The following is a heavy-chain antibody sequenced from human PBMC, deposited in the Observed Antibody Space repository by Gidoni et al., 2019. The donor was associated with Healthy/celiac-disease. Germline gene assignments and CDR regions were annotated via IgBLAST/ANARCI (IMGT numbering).Heavy chain of an antibody. CDR1: GFTFSSDA. J-gene: IGHJ4*02. D-gene: IGHD1-1*01. CDR3: AKGPREGTHFDY. Sequence: EVQLLESGGGLVQPGGSLRLHCAASGFTFSSDAMSWVRQAPGKGLEWVSAISGSGGSTYYADSVKGRFTISRDNSKNTLYLQMNSLRAEDTAVYYCAKGPREGTHFDYWGQGTLVTVSS. CDR2: ISGSGGST. V-gene: IGHV3-23*01.